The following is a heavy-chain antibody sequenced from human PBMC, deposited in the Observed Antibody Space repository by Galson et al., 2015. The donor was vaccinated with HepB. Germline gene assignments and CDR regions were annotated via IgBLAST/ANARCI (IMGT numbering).Heavy chain of an antibody. CDR1: GFTFSSYA. Sequence: SLRLSCAASGFTFSSYAMSWVRQAPGKGLEWVSAISGSGGSTYYADSVKGRFTISRDNSKNTLYLQMNSLRAEDTAVYYCAKDKSGGLAAAGLGYFDYWGQRTLVTVSS. D-gene: IGHD6-13*01. J-gene: IGHJ4*02. V-gene: IGHV3-23*01. CDR2: ISGSGGST. CDR3: AKDKSGGLAAAGLGYFDY.